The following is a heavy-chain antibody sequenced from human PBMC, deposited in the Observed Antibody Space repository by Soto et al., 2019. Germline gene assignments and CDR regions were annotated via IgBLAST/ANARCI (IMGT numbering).Heavy chain of an antibody. CDR2: ISGSGGST. V-gene: IGHV3-23*01. CDR3: AKAIGSGSGRGYYYGMDV. Sequence: GGSLRLSCAASGFTFSSYAMSWVRQAPGKGLEWVSAISGSGGSTYYADSVKGRFTISRDNSKNTLYLQMNSLRAEDTAVYYCAKAIGSGSGRGYYYGMDVWGQGTTVTVSS. CDR1: GFTFSSYA. D-gene: IGHD3-10*01. J-gene: IGHJ6*02.